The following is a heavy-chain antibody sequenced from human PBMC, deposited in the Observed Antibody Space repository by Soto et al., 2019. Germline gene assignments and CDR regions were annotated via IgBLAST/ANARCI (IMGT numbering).Heavy chain of an antibody. J-gene: IGHJ5*02. CDR1: GGSFSGYY. CDR3: ARPLDYGDPAGWFDP. CDR2: INHSGST. V-gene: IGHV4-34*01. D-gene: IGHD4-17*01. Sequence: QVQLQLWGAGLLKPSETLSLTCAVYGGSFSGYYWSWIRQPPGKGLEWIGEINHSGSTNYNPSLKSRVTISVDTSKNQFSLKRSSVTAADTAVYYCARPLDYGDPAGWFDPWGQGTLVTVSS.